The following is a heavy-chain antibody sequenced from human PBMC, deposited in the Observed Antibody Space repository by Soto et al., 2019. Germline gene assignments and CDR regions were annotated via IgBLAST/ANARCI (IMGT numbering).Heavy chain of an antibody. Sequence: ASETLSLTCTVSGGSISSSSYYWGWIRQPPGKGLEWIGSIYYSGSTYYNPSLKSRVTISVDTSKNQFSLKLSSVTAADTAVYYCASYRPDFDYWGQGTLVTVPQ. CDR1: GGSISSSSYY. J-gene: IGHJ4*02. CDR3: ASYRPDFDY. V-gene: IGHV4-39*01. D-gene: IGHD3-16*02. CDR2: IYYSGST.